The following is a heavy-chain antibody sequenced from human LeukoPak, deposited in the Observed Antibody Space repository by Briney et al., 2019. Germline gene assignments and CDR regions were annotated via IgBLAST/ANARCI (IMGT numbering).Heavy chain of an antibody. CDR1: GFTFSSYS. D-gene: IGHD4-17*01. J-gene: IGHJ6*02. CDR3: ARDKVEPNDYGDYGPDYYYYGMDV. V-gene: IGHV3-21*01. CDR2: ISSSSSYI. Sequence: GGPLRLSCAASGFTFSSYSMNWVRQAPGKGLEWVSSISSSSSYIYYADSVKGRFTISRDNAKNSLYLQMNSLRAEDTAVYYCARDKVEPNDYGDYGPDYYYYGMDVWGQGTTVTVSS.